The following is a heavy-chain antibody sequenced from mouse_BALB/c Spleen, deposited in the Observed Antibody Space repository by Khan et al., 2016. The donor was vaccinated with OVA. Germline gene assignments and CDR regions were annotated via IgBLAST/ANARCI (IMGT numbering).Heavy chain of an antibody. Sequence: QVQLQQSGPELVKPRASVRISCKASGYTFTNYYVHWVKQRPGQGLEWIGWIYPGNVNTNYNEKFKGKATLTADKSSSTAYMQLSSLTSEDSAVYFCASEGYYGNYRAWFAYWGQGTLVTVSA. D-gene: IGHD2-1*01. V-gene: IGHV1S56*01. CDR2: IYPGNVNT. J-gene: IGHJ3*01. CDR3: ASEGYYGNYRAWFAY. CDR1: GYTFTNYY.